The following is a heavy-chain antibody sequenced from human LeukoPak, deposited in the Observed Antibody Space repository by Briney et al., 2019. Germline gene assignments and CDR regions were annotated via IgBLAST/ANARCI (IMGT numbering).Heavy chain of an antibody. CDR3: ARMSHYYDSSGYSGRYFDY. CDR2: IYYSGST. CDR1: GGSISSYY. D-gene: IGHD3-22*01. V-gene: IGHV4-59*01. J-gene: IGHJ4*02. Sequence: PSETLSLTCTVSGGSISSYYWSWIRQPPGKGLEWIGYIYYSGSTNYNPSLKSRVTISVDTSKSQFSLKLSSVTAADTAVYYCARMSHYYDSSGYSGRYFDYWGQGTLVTVSP.